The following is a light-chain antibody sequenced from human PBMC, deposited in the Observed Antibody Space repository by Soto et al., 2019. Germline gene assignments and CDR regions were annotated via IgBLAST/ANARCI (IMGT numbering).Light chain of an antibody. CDR2: RNN. J-gene: IGLJ3*02. Sequence: QPVLTQPPSASGIPGQRVTISCSGSSSNIGSNFVYWYQQLPGTAPKLLIYRNNQRPSGVPDRFSGSKSGTSASLAISGLRSEDEADYYCAAWDDSLSGWVFGGGTKVTVL. CDR3: AAWDDSLSGWV. CDR1: SSNIGSNF. V-gene: IGLV1-47*01.